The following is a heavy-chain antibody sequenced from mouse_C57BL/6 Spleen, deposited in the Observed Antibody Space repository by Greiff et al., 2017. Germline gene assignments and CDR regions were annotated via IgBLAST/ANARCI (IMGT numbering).Heavy chain of an antibody. CDR1: GFNIKDDY. CDR2: IDPENGDT. V-gene: IGHV14-4*01. Sequence: VQLQQSGAELVRPGASVKLSCTASGFNIKDDYMQWVKQRPEQGLEWIGLIDPENGDTEYASKFQGKVTIAADTSSNTAYLHLSSLTSEDTAVYYCTTALVRRGAMDYWGQGTSVTVSS. J-gene: IGHJ4*01. CDR3: TTALVRRGAMDY.